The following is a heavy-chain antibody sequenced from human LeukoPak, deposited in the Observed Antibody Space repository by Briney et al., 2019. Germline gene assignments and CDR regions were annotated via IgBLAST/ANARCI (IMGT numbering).Heavy chain of an antibody. CDR1: GFTFSSYG. CDR2: VTPSGDPT. V-gene: IGHV3-23*01. D-gene: IGHD5-24*01. CDR3: AKDSGWIQFID. J-gene: IGHJ4*02. Sequence: GGSLRLSCAASGFTFSSYGMNWVRQAPGKGLEWVSGVTPSGDPTYYADSVKGRFIISRDNSKNTMYLQMNSLRAEDTGVYYCAKDSGWIQFIDWGQGTPVSVSS.